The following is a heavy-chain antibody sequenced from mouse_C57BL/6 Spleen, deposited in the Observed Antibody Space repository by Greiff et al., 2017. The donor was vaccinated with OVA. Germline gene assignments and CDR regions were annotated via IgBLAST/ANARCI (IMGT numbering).Heavy chain of an antibody. D-gene: IGHD1-1*01. CDR2: IWRGGST. CDR3: AKNYYGSSSWYFDV. Sequence: VMLVESGPGLVQPSQSLSITCTVSGFSLTSYGVHWVRQSPGKGLEWLGVIWRGGSTDYNAAFMSRLSITKDNSKSQVFFKMNSLQADDTAIYYCAKNYYGSSSWYFDVWGTGTTVTVSS. CDR1: GFSLTSYG. V-gene: IGHV2-5*01. J-gene: IGHJ1*03.